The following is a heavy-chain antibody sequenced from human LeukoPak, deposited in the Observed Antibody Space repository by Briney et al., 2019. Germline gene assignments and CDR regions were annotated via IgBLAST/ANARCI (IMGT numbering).Heavy chain of an antibody. Sequence: ASVKVSCKGSGYTFTNFYIHWVRQAPGQGLEWMGIINPSGGSTSYTQKFQGRVTMTRDTSTSTVYMELSSLRSEDTAVYYCARERQQPYYFDYWGQGTLVTVSS. V-gene: IGHV1-46*03. J-gene: IGHJ4*02. CDR2: INPSGGST. CDR3: ARERQQPYYFDY. CDR1: GYTFTNFY. D-gene: IGHD6-13*01.